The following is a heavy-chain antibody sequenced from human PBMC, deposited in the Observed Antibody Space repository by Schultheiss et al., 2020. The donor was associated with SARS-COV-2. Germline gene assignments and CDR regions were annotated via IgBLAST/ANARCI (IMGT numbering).Heavy chain of an antibody. CDR2: INPNSGGT. J-gene: IGHJ5*02. D-gene: IGHD3-10*01. V-gene: IGHV1-2*02. CDR1: GGTFSSYA. CDR3: ARGVVRGPGWFDP. Sequence: ASVKVSCKASGGTFSSYAISWVRQAPGQGLEWMGGINPNSGGTNYAQKFQGRVTMTRDTSISTAYMELSRLRSDDTAVYYCARGVVRGPGWFDPWGQGTLVTVSS.